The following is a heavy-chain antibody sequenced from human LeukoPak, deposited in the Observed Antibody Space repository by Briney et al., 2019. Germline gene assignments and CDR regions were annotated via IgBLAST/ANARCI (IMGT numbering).Heavy chain of an antibody. Sequence: GSLRLSCAASGFTFSSYAMSWVRQAPGKGLEWIGEINHSGSTNYNPSLKSRVTISVDTSKNQFSLKLSSVTAADTAVYYCASDHDYGDYGLDHYWGQGTLVTVSS. CDR1: GFTFSSYA. CDR3: ASDHDYGDYGLDHY. CDR2: INHSGST. V-gene: IGHV4-34*08. D-gene: IGHD4-17*01. J-gene: IGHJ4*02.